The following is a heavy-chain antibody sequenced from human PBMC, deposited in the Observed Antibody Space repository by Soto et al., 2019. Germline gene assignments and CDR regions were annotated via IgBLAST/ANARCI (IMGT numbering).Heavy chain of an antibody. CDR1: GYTFTSYA. CDR3: AREDYYGSGSYDY. D-gene: IGHD3-10*01. CDR2: INAGNGNT. J-gene: IGHJ4*02. V-gene: IGHV1-3*01. Sequence: QVQLVQSGAEVKKPGASVKVSCKASGYTFTSYAMHWVRQAPGQRLEWMGWINAGNGNTKYSQKVQGRVTITRDTSASTAYMELISLRSEDTAVYYCAREDYYGSGSYDYWGQGTLVTVSS.